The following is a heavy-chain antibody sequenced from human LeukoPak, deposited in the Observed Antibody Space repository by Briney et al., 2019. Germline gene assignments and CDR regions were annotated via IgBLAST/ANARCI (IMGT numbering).Heavy chain of an antibody. V-gene: IGHV3-21*01. Sequence: KPGGSLRLSCAASGFTFSSYSMNWVRQAPGKGLEWVSSISSSSSYIYYADSVKGRFTISRDNAKNSLYLQMNSLRAEDTAVYYCARERRQYDFWSGCFVGDAFDIWGQGTMVTVSS. J-gene: IGHJ3*02. CDR1: GFTFSSYS. D-gene: IGHD3-3*01. CDR3: ARERRQYDFWSGCFVGDAFDI. CDR2: ISSSSSYI.